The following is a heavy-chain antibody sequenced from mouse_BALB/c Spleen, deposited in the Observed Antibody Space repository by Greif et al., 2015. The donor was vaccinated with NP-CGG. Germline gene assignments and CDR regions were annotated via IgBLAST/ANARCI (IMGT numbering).Heavy chain of an antibody. V-gene: IGHV1-54*03. D-gene: IGHD2-3*01. Sequence: QVQLKESGAELVRPGTSVKVSCKASGYAFTNYLIEWVKQRPGQGLEWIGVINPGSGGTNYNEKFKGKATLTADKSSSTAYMQLSSLTSDDSAVYFCARSRGWLLGFAYWGQGTLVTVSA. CDR1: GYAFTNYL. J-gene: IGHJ3*01. CDR3: ARSRGWLLGFAY. CDR2: INPGSGGT.